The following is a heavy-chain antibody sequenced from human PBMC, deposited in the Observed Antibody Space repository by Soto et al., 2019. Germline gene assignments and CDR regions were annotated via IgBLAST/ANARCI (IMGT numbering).Heavy chain of an antibody. D-gene: IGHD6-25*01. CDR3: AREGGILSAFDI. CDR2: IWYDGSNK. CDR1: GFTFSSYG. Sequence: GGSLRLSCAASGFTFSSYGMHWVRQAPGKGLEWVAVIWYDGSNKYYADSVKGRFTISRDNSKNTLYLQMNSLRAEDTAVYYCAREGGILSAFDIWGQGTMVTV. V-gene: IGHV3-33*01. J-gene: IGHJ3*02.